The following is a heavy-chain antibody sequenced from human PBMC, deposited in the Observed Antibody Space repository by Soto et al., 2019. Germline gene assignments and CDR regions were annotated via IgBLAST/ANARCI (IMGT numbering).Heavy chain of an antibody. D-gene: IGHD3-10*01. CDR1: GFTFSSYS. CDR3: ARDGGFGRLEEEDY. Sequence: PGGSLRLSCAASGFTFSSYSMNWVRQAPGKGLEWVSYISSSSSTIYYADSVKGRFTISRDNAKNSLYLQMNSLRAEDTAVYYCARDGGFGRLEEEDYWGQGTLVTVSS. CDR2: ISSSSSTI. J-gene: IGHJ4*02. V-gene: IGHV3-48*01.